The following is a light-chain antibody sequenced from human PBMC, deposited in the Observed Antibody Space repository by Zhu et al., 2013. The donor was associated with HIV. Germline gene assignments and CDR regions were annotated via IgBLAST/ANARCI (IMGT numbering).Light chain of an antibody. V-gene: IGKV3-15*01. CDR2: DAS. Sequence: EIVMTQSPATLSVSPGERATLSCRASQSVSNSLAWYQQKPGQAPRLLIYDASTRATGIPARFSGSGSGTDFTLTISRLEPEDFAVYYCEQHGYSPWTFGQGTKVEIK. J-gene: IGKJ1*01. CDR1: QSVSNS. CDR3: EQHGYSPWT.